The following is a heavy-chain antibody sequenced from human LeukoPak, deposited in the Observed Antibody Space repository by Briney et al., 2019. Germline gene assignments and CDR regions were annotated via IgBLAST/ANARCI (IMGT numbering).Heavy chain of an antibody. D-gene: IGHD3-22*01. CDR2: INSDGSST. CDR1: GFTFSSYW. Sequence: GGSLRLSCAASGFTFSSYWMHWVRQAPGKGLVWVSRINSDGSSTSYADSVKGRFTISRDNAKNTLYLQMNSLRAEDTALYYCVKDTIGYYQPFDVWGQGTLVTVSS. J-gene: IGHJ4*02. V-gene: IGHV3-74*01. CDR3: VKDTIGYYQPFDV.